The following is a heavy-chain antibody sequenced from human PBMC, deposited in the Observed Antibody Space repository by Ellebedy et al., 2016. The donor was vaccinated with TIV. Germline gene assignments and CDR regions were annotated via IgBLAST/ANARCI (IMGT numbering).Heavy chain of an antibody. CDR2: IYPGDSDT. Sequence: GESLKISXKGSGYSFTSYWIGWVRQMPGKGLEWMGIIYPGDSDTRYSPSFQGQVTISADKSISTAYLQWSSLKASDTAMYYCARLDDSSGYYSLYFDYWGQGTLVTVSS. D-gene: IGHD3-22*01. CDR1: GYSFTSYW. CDR3: ARLDDSSGYYSLYFDY. J-gene: IGHJ4*02. V-gene: IGHV5-51*01.